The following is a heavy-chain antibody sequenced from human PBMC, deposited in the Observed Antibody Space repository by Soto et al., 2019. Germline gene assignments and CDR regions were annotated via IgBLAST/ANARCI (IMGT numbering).Heavy chain of an antibody. J-gene: IGHJ5*02. CDR1: GFTFSSYS. CDR2: ISSSSSYI. CDR3: ARDHHDFWSGYSNWFDP. Sequence: GSLRLSCAASGFTFSSYSMNWVRQAPGKGLEWVSSISSSSSYIYYADSVKGRFTISRDNAKNSLYLQMNSLRAEDTAVYYCARDHHDFWSGYSNWFDPWGQGTLVTVSS. V-gene: IGHV3-21*01. D-gene: IGHD3-3*01.